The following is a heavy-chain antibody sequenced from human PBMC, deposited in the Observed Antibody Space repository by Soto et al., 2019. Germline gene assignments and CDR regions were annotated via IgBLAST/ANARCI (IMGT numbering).Heavy chain of an antibody. CDR2: ISYDGSNK. CDR1: GFTFSSYA. D-gene: IGHD2-8*02. CDR3: AREGSLVFDY. Sequence: GSLRLSCAASGFTFSSYAMHWVRQAPGKGLEWVAVISYDGSNKYYADSVKGRFTISRDNANNSLYLQMNSLRAEDTAVYYCAREGSLVFDYWGQGTLVTVSS. V-gene: IGHV3-30-3*01. J-gene: IGHJ4*02.